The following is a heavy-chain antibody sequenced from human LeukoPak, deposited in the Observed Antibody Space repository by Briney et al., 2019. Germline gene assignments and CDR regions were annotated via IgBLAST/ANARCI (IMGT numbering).Heavy chain of an antibody. J-gene: IGHJ4*02. CDR3: ARARYCSGGSCSFDY. CDR2: ISAYNGNT. D-gene: IGHD2-15*01. Sequence: ASVKVSCKASGYTFSGYYIHWVRQAPGQGLEWMGWISAYNGNTNYAQKLQGRVTMTTDTSTSTAYMELRSLRSDDTAVYYCARARYCSGGSCSFDYWGQGTLVTVSS. V-gene: IGHV1-18*04. CDR1: GYTFSGYY.